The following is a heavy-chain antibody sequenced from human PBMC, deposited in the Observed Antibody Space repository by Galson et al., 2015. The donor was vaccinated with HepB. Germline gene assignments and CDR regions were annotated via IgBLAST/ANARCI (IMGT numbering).Heavy chain of an antibody. J-gene: IGHJ4*02. D-gene: IGHD6-19*01. CDR1: GFTFNKYG. CDR2: ISDSGTAT. Sequence: SLRLSCAASGFTFNKYGMTWVRQAPGKGLEWVSVISDSGTATNYADSVEGRFTISRDNSKNMVYLQMDSLRVEDTAVYYCAKRELYSGGWYVYYWGQGTLVTVSS. V-gene: IGHV3-23*01. CDR3: AKRELYSGGWYVYY.